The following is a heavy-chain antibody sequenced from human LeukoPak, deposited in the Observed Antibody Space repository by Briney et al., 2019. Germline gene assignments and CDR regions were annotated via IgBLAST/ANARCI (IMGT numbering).Heavy chain of an antibody. Sequence: SQTLSLTCTVSVGSFSSGDYYWSWVRQPPGTGLEWLGYIYYSGSTYYNPSLKSRVTISVDTSKNQFSLKLSSVTAADTAVYYCARRYYYDSSGYFYYWYFDLWGRGTLVTVSS. J-gene: IGHJ2*01. CDR2: IYYSGST. V-gene: IGHV4-30-4*01. D-gene: IGHD3-22*01. CDR1: VGSFSSGDYY. CDR3: ARRYYYDSSGYFYYWYFDL.